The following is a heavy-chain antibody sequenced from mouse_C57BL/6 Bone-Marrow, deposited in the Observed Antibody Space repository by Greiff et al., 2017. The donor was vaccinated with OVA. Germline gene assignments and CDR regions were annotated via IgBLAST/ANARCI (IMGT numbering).Heavy chain of an antibody. D-gene: IGHD1-3*01. J-gene: IGHJ1*03. CDR2: IYPGGGYT. Sequence: VQLQQPGAELVRPGTSVKMSCKASGYTFTNYWIGWAKQRPGHGLEWIGDIYPGGGYTNYNEKFKGKATLTADKSSSTAYMQFSSLTSEDSAIYYCARSYIWYFDVWGTGTTVTVSS. CDR1: GYTFTNYW. V-gene: IGHV1-63*01. CDR3: ARSYIWYFDV.